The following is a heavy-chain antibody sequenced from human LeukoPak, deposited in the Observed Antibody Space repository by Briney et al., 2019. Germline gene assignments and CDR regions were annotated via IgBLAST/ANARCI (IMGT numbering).Heavy chain of an antibody. V-gene: IGHV4-59*08. J-gene: IGHJ5*02. CDR3: ARHEYYDFWSGYHIPYNWFDP. D-gene: IGHD3-3*01. CDR1: GGSTSSYY. CDR2: IYYSGST. Sequence: SETLSLTCTVSGGSTSSYYWSWIRQPPGKGLEWIGYIYYSGSTNYNPSLKSRVTISVDTSKNQFSLKLSSVTAADTAVYYCARHEYYDFWSGYHIPYNWFDPWGQGTLVTVSS.